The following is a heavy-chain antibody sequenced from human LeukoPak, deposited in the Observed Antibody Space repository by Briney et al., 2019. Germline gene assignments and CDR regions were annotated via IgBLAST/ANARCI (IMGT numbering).Heavy chain of an antibody. V-gene: IGHV3-48*01. CDR2: ISSSSSTI. D-gene: IGHD3-22*01. Sequence: QPGGSLRLSCAASGFTFSSYSMNWVRQAPGKGLEWVSYISSSSSTIYYADSVKGRFTISRDNAKNSLYLQMNSLRAEDTAVYYCARADDSSGPDAFDIWGQGTMVTVSS. CDR1: GFTFSSYS. CDR3: ARADDSSGPDAFDI. J-gene: IGHJ3*02.